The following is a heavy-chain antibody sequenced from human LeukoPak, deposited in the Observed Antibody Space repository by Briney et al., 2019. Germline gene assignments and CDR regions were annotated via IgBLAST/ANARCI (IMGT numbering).Heavy chain of an antibody. D-gene: IGHD1-26*01. CDR2: IHHSVSP. V-gene: IGHV4-59*01. CDR3: ARDILMVGATHYFDY. J-gene: IGHJ4*02. Sequence: SETLSLTCTVSGGSISSYYWSWIRQPPGKRLEWIGYIHHSVSPTYNPSLRSRVTISVDTSKNQFSLKVSSVTAADTAVYYCARDILMVGATHYFDYWGQGALVTVSS. CDR1: GGSISSYY.